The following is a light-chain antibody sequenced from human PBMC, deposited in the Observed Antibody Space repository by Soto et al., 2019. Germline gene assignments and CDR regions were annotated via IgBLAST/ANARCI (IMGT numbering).Light chain of an antibody. J-gene: IGLJ2*01. CDR2: GNS. CDR1: SSNIGAGYD. Sequence: QSVLTQPPSVSGAPGQRVTISCTGSSSNIGAGYDVHWYQQLPGTAPKVLIYGNSNRPSGVPDRFSGFKSDTSASLAITGLQAEDEAHYYCQSYDSSLSGVVFGGGTKVTVL. V-gene: IGLV1-40*01. CDR3: QSYDSSLSGVV.